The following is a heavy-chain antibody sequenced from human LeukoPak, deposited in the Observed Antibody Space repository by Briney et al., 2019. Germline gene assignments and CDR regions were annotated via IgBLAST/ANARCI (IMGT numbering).Heavy chain of an antibody. CDR2: ISSSGSTI. V-gene: IGHV3-48*03. Sequence: GGTLRLSCAASGFTFSTYDMSWVRQAPGKGLEWVSYISSSGSTIYYADSVKGRFTISRDNAKNSLYLQMNSPRAEDTAVYYCAELGITMIGGVWGKGTTVTISS. J-gene: IGHJ6*04. CDR1: GFTFSTYD. CDR3: AELGITMIGGV. D-gene: IGHD3-10*02.